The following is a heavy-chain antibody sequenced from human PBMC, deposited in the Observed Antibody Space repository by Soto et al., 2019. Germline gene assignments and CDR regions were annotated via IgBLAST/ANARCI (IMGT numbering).Heavy chain of an antibody. CDR3: ASTKYDSSAYYYWYLGL. CDR2: IIPIFGTA. D-gene: IGHD3-22*01. CDR1: EDTFRNYA. Sequence: QVELVQSGAEVKKPGSSVKVSCQASEDTFRNYAISWVRQAPGQGLEWRGGIIPIFGTANYAQKFQGRVTITEDTSANTVYLELSSLRSEYTSVYYCASTKYDSSAYYYWYLGLWGRGTLVTVSS. V-gene: IGHV1-69*06. J-gene: IGHJ2*01.